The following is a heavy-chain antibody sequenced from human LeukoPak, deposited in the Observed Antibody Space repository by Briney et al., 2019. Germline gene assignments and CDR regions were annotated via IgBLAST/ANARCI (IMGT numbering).Heavy chain of an antibody. D-gene: IGHD3-10*01. CDR1: GGSISSGSYY. Sequence: SETLSLTCTVSGGSISSGSYYWSWIRQPAGKGLEWIGRIYTSGSTNYNPSLKSRVTISVDTSKNQFSLKLSSVTAADTAVYYCVYYYGSGSVEYWGQGTLVTVSS. CDR2: IYTSGST. J-gene: IGHJ4*02. V-gene: IGHV4-61*02. CDR3: VYYYGSGSVEY.